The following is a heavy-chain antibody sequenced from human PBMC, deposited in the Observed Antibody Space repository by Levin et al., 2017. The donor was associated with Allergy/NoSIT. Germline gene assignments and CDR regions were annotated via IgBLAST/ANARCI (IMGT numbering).Heavy chain of an antibody. V-gene: IGHV1-46*01. CDR1: GYTFTSYY. CDR3: ARAYCGGDCYSGAFDI. J-gene: IGHJ3*02. D-gene: IGHD2-21*02. CDR2: INPSGGST. Sequence: GESLKISCKASGYTFTSYYMHWVRQAPGQGLEWMGIINPSGGSTSYAQKFQGRVTMTRDTSTSTVYMELSSLRSEDTAVYYCARAYCGGDCYSGAFDIWGQGTMVTVSS.